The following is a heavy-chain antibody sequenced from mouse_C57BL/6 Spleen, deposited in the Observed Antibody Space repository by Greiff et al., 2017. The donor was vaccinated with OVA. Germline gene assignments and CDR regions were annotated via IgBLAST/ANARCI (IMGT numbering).Heavy chain of an antibody. CDR3: ARGIYYGSSTYYFDY. J-gene: IGHJ2*01. CDR1: GYTFTSYW. Sequence: QVQLQQPGTELVKPGASVKLSCKASGYTFTSYWMHWVKQRPGQGLEWIGNINPSNGGTNYNEKFKSKATLTVDKSSSTAYMQLSSLTSDDSAVYYCARGIYYGSSTYYFDYWGQGTTLTVSA. D-gene: IGHD1-1*01. CDR2: INPSNGGT. V-gene: IGHV1-53*01.